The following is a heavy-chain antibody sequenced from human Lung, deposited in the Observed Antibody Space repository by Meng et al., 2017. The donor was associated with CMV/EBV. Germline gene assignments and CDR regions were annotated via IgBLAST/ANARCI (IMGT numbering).Heavy chain of an antibody. CDR1: GYTLTELS. Sequence: ASXXVSXKVSGYTLTELSMHWVRQAPGKGLEWMGGFDPEDGETIYAQKFQGRVTMTEDTSTDTAYMELSSLRSEDTAVYYCATDGRGYSYGKYYYYYGMDVXGQGTTVTVSS. CDR3: ATDGRGYSYGKYYYYYGMDV. D-gene: IGHD5-18*01. CDR2: FDPEDGET. V-gene: IGHV1-24*01. J-gene: IGHJ6*02.